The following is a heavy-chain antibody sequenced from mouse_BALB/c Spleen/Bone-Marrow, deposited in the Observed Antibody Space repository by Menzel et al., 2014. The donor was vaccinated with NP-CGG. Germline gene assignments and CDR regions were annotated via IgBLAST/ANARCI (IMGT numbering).Heavy chain of an antibody. J-gene: IGHJ2*01. CDR1: GFNIKDTY. Sequence: VQLQQSGAELVKPGASVKLSCTASGFNIKDTYMHWVKQRPEQGLEWIGRIDPANGHTKYDPKFQGKATITADTSSNTAYLRLSSLTSEDTAVYYCARNWDEGADYWGQGTTLTVSS. CDR3: ARNWDEGADY. CDR2: IDPANGHT. D-gene: IGHD4-1*01. V-gene: IGHV14-3*02.